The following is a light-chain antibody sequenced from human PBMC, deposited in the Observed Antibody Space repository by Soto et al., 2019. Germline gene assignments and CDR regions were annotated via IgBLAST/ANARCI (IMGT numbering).Light chain of an antibody. CDR3: QQRSDWPAT. V-gene: IGKV3-11*01. CDR1: QSVSSY. J-gene: IGKJ4*01. Sequence: EIVLTQSPATLSLSPGERATLSCRASQSVSSYLAWYQQKPGQAPRLLIYDASNRATGIPARFSGSWSVTDFTLTISILEPDECEFYYCQQRSDWPATYGGGTKMQIK. CDR2: DAS.